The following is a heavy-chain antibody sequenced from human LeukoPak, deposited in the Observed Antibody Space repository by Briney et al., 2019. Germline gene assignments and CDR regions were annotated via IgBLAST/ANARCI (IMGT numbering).Heavy chain of an antibody. Sequence: ASVKVSCKASGYTFTSYYMHWVRQAPGQGLEWMGWISAYNGNTNYAQKLQGRVTMTTDTSTSTAYMELRSLRSDDTAVYYCARDQRRFLEWLTDAFDIWGQGTMVTVSS. D-gene: IGHD3-3*01. J-gene: IGHJ3*02. V-gene: IGHV1-18*01. CDR3: ARDQRRFLEWLTDAFDI. CDR2: ISAYNGNT. CDR1: GYTFTSYY.